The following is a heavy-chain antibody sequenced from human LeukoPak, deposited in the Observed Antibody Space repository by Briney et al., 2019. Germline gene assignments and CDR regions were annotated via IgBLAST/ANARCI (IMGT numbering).Heavy chain of an antibody. CDR1: GDSISSYY. J-gene: IGHJ4*02. D-gene: IGHD1-26*01. V-gene: IGHV4-59*01. CDR2: IYYSGTT. Sequence: SETLSLTCTVSGDSISSYYWTWIRPPPGKGLEWIGYIYYSGTTNYNPSLKSGVTIPVDTSKNQFSLKLSSVTAADTAVYYCASGRPLGFDYWGQGALVTVSS. CDR3: ASGRPLGFDY.